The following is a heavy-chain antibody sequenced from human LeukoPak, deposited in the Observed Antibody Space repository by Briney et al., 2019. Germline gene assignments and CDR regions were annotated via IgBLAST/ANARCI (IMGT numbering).Heavy chain of an antibody. CDR3: ARDGGELFDY. D-gene: IGHD3-16*01. J-gene: IGHJ4*02. V-gene: IGHV4-31*03. CDR1: GGSISSGGYY. CDR2: IYYSGST. Sequence: SETLSLTCTVSGGSISSGGYYWSWIRQHPGKGLEWIGYIYYSGSTYYNPSLKSRVTISVDTSKNQFSLKLSSVTAADTAVYYCARDGGELFDYWGQGTLVTVSS.